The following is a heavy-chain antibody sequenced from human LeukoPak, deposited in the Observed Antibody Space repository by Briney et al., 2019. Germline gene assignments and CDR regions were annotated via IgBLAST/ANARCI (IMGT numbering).Heavy chain of an antibody. J-gene: IGHJ4*02. CDR2: ISGSVGST. CDR1: GFTFSSYA. Sequence: GGSLRLSCAASGFTFSSYAMSWVRQPPGKGLEWLSSISGSVGSTYYADSVKGRFTISRDNSKNTLYLQMNSLRAEDTAVYYCAKAAGYSGYEKLDYWGQGTLVTVSS. D-gene: IGHD5-12*01. V-gene: IGHV3-23*01. CDR3: AKAAGYSGYEKLDY.